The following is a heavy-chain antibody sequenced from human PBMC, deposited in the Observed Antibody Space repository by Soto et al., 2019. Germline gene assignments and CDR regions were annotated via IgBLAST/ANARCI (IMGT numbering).Heavy chain of an antibody. V-gene: IGHV1-18*01. CDR2: ISAYNGNT. Sequence: ASVKVSCKASGYTFTSYGISWVRQAPGQGLEWMGWISAYNGNTNYAQKLQGRVTMTTDTSTSTAYMELRSLRSDDTAVYYCARVRGITFGGVVYPDFDYWGQGALVTVSS. D-gene: IGHD3-16*01. CDR1: GYTFTSYG. CDR3: ARVRGITFGGVVYPDFDY. J-gene: IGHJ4*02.